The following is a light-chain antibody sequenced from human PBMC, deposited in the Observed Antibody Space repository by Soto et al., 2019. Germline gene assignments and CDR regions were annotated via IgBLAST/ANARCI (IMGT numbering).Light chain of an antibody. CDR1: SSDVGGYNS. CDR3: SSYAGSKNLV. J-gene: IGLJ3*02. CDR2: EVN. V-gene: IGLV2-8*01. Sequence: QSALTQPPSASGSPGQSVTISCTGTSSDVGGYNSVSWYQQHPGKAPKLMIYEVNNRPSGVPDRFSASKTDNTASLTVFGLQAEDEADYYCSSYAGSKNLVFGGGTKLTVL.